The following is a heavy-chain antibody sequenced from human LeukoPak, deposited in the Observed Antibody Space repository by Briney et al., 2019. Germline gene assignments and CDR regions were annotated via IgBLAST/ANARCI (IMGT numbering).Heavy chain of an antibody. D-gene: IGHD3-10*01. V-gene: IGHV1-69*05. CDR3: ARELPGVGYYGSGTSLWFDP. J-gene: IGHJ5*02. CDR2: IIPIFGTA. CDR1: GGTFSSYA. Sequence: GASVKVSCKASGGTFSSYAISWLRQAPGQGLEWMGGIIPIFGTANYAQKFQGRVTITTDESTSTAYMELSSLRSEDTAVYYCARELPGVGYYGSGTSLWFDPWGQGALVTVSS.